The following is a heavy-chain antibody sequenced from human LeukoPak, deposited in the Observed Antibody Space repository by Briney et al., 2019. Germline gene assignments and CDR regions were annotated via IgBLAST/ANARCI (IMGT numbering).Heavy chain of an antibody. V-gene: IGHV3-21*01. CDR2: ISSSSSYI. CDR3: ARFPDTYYFDY. J-gene: IGHJ4*02. D-gene: IGHD3-16*01. CDR1: GFTLSSYS. Sequence: GGSLRLSCAASGFTLSSYSMNWVRQAPGKGLEWVSSISSSSSYIYYADSVKGRFTISRDNAKNSLYLQMNSLRAEDTAVYYCARFPDTYYFDYWGQGTLVTVSS.